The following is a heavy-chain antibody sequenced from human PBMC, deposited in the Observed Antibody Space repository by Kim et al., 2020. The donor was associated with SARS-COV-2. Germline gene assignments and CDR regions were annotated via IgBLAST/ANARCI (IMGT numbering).Heavy chain of an antibody. Sequence: GGSLRLSCAASGFTFSSYAMSWVRQAPGKGLEWVSAISGSGGSTYYADSVKGRFTISRDNSKNTLYLQMNSLRAEDTAVYYCAKDVKYSYGLGWFDPWGQGTLVTVSS. D-gene: IGHD5-18*01. V-gene: IGHV3-23*01. CDR3: AKDVKYSYGLGWFDP. CDR1: GFTFSSYA. J-gene: IGHJ5*02. CDR2: ISGSGGST.